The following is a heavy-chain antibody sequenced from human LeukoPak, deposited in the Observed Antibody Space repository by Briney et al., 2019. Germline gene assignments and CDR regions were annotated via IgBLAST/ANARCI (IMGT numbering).Heavy chain of an antibody. CDR1: GFTFSDYY. CDR3: ARWYSSSWYPNRYYFDY. V-gene: IGHV3-11*01. D-gene: IGHD6-13*01. J-gene: IGHJ4*02. Sequence: GGSLRLSCAASGFTFSDYYMSWIHQAPGKGLEWVSYISSSGSTIYYADSVKGRFTISRDNAKNSLYLQMNSLRAEDTAVYYCARWYSSSWYPNRYYFDYWGQGTLVTVSS. CDR2: ISSSGSTI.